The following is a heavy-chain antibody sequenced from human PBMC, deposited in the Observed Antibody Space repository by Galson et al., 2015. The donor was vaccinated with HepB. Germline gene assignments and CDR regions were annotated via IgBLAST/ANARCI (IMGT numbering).Heavy chain of an antibody. D-gene: IGHD2-2*01. V-gene: IGHV1-2*02. J-gene: IGHJ5*02. CDR1: GSTFTDHY. CDR3: AKGVSTASNWFDP. CDR2: INPNTGDS. Sequence: SVKVSCKASGSTFTDHYMHWVRQAPGQGLEWMALINPNTGDSRYAQKFQGRVTMTRDTSISTAYMELSSLRSDDTALYYCAKGVSTASNWFDPWGQGTLVTVAS.